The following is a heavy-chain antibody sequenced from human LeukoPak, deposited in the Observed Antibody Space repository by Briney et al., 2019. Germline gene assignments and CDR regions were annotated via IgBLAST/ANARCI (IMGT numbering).Heavy chain of an antibody. V-gene: IGHV3-48*01. CDR3: ARAKRNAFDI. CDR2: ISRSSSII. J-gene: IGHJ3*02. Sequence: PGGSLRLSCAASGFTLSNYSMNWDRQAPGKGLEWVSYISRSSSIIYYADPVKGRFTISRDNAKSSLYLQMNSLRAEDTAVYYCARAKRNAFDIWGQGTMVTVSS. CDR1: GFTLSNYS.